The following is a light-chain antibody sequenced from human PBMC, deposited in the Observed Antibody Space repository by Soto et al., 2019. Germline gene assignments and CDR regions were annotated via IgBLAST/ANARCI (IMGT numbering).Light chain of an antibody. V-gene: IGKV3-20*01. Sequence: YTGMVSVSSKKRATLSCRASQSISSTYLTWYHQRPGQAPRLLIYDASRRATGIPDRFSGSGSGTYFSLTITRLECEHFVAYYSQHHYIGRSTYRLGTKVDI. CDR2: DAS. CDR1: QSISSTY. J-gene: IGKJ1*01. CDR3: QHHYIGRST.